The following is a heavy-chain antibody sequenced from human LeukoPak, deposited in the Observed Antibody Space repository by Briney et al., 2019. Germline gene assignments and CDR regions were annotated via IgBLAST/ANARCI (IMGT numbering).Heavy chain of an antibody. Sequence: SLTVACKGSGGTFSSYAISCVRHAPGQGLEWMGGIIPIFGTANYAQKFQGRVTITADESTSTAYMELSSLRSEDTAVYYCAREGTAMDNWGQGTLVSVSS. J-gene: IGHJ4*02. CDR1: GGTFSSYA. CDR2: IIPIFGTA. CDR3: AREGTAMDN. D-gene: IGHD5-18*01. V-gene: IGHV1-69*13.